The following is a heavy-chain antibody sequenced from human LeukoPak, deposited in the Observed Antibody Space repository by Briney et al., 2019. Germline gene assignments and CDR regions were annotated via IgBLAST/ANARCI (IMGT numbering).Heavy chain of an antibody. Sequence: GGSLRLSCAASGFTFSYYSMNWVRQAPGRGLEWVSCISSSSSLIFYSDSVRGRSTISRDNAKNLLYLHMNSLRVEDTAVYYCAKVDRGDYSSSPVPYYNYYMNVWGKGTTVTVSS. V-gene: IGHV3-21*01. J-gene: IGHJ6*03. D-gene: IGHD6-13*01. CDR3: AKVDRGDYSSSPVPYYNYYMNV. CDR2: ISSSSSLI. CDR1: GFTFSYYS.